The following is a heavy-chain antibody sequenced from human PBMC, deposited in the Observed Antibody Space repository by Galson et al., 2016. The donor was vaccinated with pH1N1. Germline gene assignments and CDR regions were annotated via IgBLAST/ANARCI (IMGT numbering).Heavy chain of an antibody. CDR3: AKVTGYLYGYVDY. CDR1: GFTSDDYA. Sequence: LSCAASGFTSDDYAMHWVRQAPGKGLEWVSGISWNSGSIGYADSVKGRFTISRDNAKNSLYLQMNSLRAEDTALYYCAKVTGYLYGYVDYWGQGTLVTVSS. CDR2: ISWNSGSI. D-gene: IGHD5-18*01. V-gene: IGHV3-9*02. J-gene: IGHJ4*02.